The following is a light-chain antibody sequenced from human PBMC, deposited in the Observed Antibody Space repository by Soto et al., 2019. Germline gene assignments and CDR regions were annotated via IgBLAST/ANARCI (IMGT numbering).Light chain of an antibody. V-gene: IGKV3-20*01. CDR2: GAS. J-gene: IGKJ1*01. Sequence: EIVLTQSPGTLSLSPGERAILSCSASQSVSSSYLAWYQQKPGQAPRLFIYGASSRATGIPDRFSGSGSGTGFTLTISRLEPEDFAVYYCQQYGSSPRTFGQGTKVEIK. CDR1: QSVSSSY. CDR3: QQYGSSPRT.